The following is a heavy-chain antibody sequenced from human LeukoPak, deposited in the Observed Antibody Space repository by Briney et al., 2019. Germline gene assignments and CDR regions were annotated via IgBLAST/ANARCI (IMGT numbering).Heavy chain of an antibody. V-gene: IGHV3-21*01. J-gene: IGHJ3*02. D-gene: IGHD3-10*01. CDR3: AREGPNYYGSGSYFRGDAFDI. CDR1: GFTFGSYS. Sequence: PGGSLRLSCAASGFTFGSYSMNWVRQAPGKGLEWVSSISSSSSYIYYADSVKGRFTISRDNAKNSLYLQMNSLRAEDTAVYYCAREGPNYYGSGSYFRGDAFDIWGQGTMVTVSS. CDR2: ISSSSSYI.